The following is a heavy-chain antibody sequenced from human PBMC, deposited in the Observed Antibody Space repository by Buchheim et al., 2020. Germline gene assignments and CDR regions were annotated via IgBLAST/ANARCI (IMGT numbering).Heavy chain of an antibody. CDR1: GYTFTSYY. CDR3: ARDLHYYDSSGYYFRYLFDY. D-gene: IGHD3-22*01. V-gene: IGHV1-46*01. CDR2: INPSGGST. J-gene: IGHJ4*02. Sequence: VQLVQSGAEAKKPGASVKVSCKASGYTFTSYYMHWVRQAPGQGLEWMGIINPSGGSTSYAQKCQGRVTMTRDTSTSTVYMELSSLRSEDTAVYYCARDLHYYDSSGYYFRYLFDYWGQGTL.